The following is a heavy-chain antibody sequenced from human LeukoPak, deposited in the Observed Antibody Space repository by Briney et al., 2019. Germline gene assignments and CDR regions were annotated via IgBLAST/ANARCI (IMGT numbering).Heavy chain of an antibody. CDR2: ISHSGSV. CDR1: GGSVSNYY. Sequence: SETLSLTCTVSGGSVSNYYWSWIRQSPGKGLEWIGYISHSGSVNYNPSLKSRVTMSVDTSKNQFSLKLSSVTAADTAVYYCARVLYDDRNFDYWGQGTLVTVSS. D-gene: IGHD3-9*01. V-gene: IGHV4-59*02. CDR3: ARVLYDDRNFDY. J-gene: IGHJ4*02.